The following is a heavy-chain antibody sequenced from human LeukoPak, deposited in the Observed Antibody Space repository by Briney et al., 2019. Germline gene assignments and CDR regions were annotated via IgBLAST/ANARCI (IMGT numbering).Heavy chain of an antibody. J-gene: IGHJ3*02. CDR3: AKGTSSGWYESAFDI. D-gene: IGHD6-19*01. V-gene: IGHV3-7*03. CDR2: INQDGSEK. Sequence: GGSLRLSCAASGFTFSNYWMSWVRQAPGKGLEWVANINQDGSEKYYVDSVKGRFTISRDNAKKSLYVQMDSLRAEDTAVYYCAKGTSSGWYESAFDIWGQGTMVTVSS. CDR1: GFTFSNYW.